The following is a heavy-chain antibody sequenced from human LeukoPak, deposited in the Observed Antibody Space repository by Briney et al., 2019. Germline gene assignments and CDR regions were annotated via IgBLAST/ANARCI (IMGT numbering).Heavy chain of an antibody. CDR3: ARVRYFDSSGYYYDFDF. D-gene: IGHD3-22*01. V-gene: IGHV4-38-2*02. J-gene: IGHJ4*02. Sequence: SETLSLTCTVSGYSISNGYYWGWIRQPPGKGLEWIGHMYHSGVTYYNPSLKSRVTISVDTSKNQFSLKLSSVTAADTAVYYCARVRYFDSSGYYYDFDFWGQGTLVTVSS. CDR2: MYHSGVT. CDR1: GYSISNGYY.